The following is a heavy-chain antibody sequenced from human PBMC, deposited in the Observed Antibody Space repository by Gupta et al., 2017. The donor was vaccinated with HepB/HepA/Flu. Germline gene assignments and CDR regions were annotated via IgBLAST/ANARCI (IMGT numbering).Heavy chain of an antibody. V-gene: IGHV4-39*01. Sequence: QLRLQESGPGLVKPSETLSLTCTVSGGSISSSRYSWGWIRQPPGKGLEWLVSIYYSGSTYYNPSLKSRVTISVDTSKNQFSLKLSSVTAADTAVYYCARLAAQLYYFDYWGQGTLVTVSS. CDR3: ARLAAQLYYFDY. D-gene: IGHD6-13*01. J-gene: IGHJ4*02. CDR1: GGSISSSRYS. CDR2: IYYSGST.